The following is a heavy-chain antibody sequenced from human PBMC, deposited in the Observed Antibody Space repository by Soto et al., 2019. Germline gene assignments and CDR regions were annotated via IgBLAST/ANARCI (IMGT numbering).Heavy chain of an antibody. CDR2: IIPISDTT. Sequence: QVQLVQSGAEVKKPGSSVKVSCKASGGTFSSYAISWVRQAPGQGLECMGGIIPISDTTNYAQKFQGRVTITADESTSTAYMALSRLRSEYTAVYYCARSQGSSTSLEIYYYYYYGMDVWGQGTTVTVSS. J-gene: IGHJ6*02. V-gene: IGHV1-69*01. CDR3: ARSQGSSTSLEIYYYYYYGMDV. CDR1: GGTFSSYA. D-gene: IGHD2-2*01.